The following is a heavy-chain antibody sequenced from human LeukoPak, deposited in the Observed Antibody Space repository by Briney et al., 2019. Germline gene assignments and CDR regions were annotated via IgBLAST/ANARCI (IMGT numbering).Heavy chain of an antibody. CDR1: GCTFNSCG. Sequence: GGSLTLPCASSGCTFNSCGTHWARQAPGKGLEWVAVIWYDGSNKYYADSVKGRFTISRDNSKNTLYLQTNSLRAEDTAVYYCANAYPFCSGYTNEYSFYPRGQGTLVTVSS. V-gene: IGHV3-33*06. D-gene: IGHD3-3*01. J-gene: IGHJ5*02. CDR2: IWYDGSNK. CDR3: ANAYPFCSGYTNEYSFYP.